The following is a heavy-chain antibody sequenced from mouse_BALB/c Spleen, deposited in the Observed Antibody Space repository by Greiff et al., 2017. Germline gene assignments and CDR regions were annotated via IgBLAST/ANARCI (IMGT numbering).Heavy chain of an antibody. CDR1: GFTFTDYY. CDR2: IRNKANGYTT. J-gene: IGHJ4*01. CDR3: ARDDSPAMDY. Sequence: EVKLVESGGGLVQPGGSLRLSCATSGFTFTDYYMSWVRQPPGKALEWLGFIRNKANGYTTEYSVSVKARFTISRDNSQSILYLRMNTLRAEDSSTYYCARDDSPAMDYWGQGTSVTVSS. V-gene: IGHV7-3*02.